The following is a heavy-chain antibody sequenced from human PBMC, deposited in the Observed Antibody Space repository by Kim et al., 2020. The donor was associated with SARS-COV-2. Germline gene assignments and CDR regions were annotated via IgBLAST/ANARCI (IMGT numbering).Heavy chain of an antibody. Sequence: SVKVSCKASGGTFSSYAISWVRQAPGQGLEWMGGIIPIFGTANYAQKFQGRVTITADKSTSTAYMELSSLRSEDTAVYYFSRDNPLPSRNCFDPLGPGT. CDR2: IIPIFGTA. J-gene: IGHJ5*02. V-gene: IGHV1-69*06. CDR3: SRDNPLPSRNCFDP. CDR1: GGTFSSYA.